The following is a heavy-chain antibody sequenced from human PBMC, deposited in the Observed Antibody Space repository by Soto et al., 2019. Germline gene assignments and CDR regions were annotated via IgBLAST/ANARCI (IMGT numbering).Heavy chain of an antibody. CDR3: ASGIAVAGIYYYYGMDV. CDR1: GYTFTSYG. V-gene: IGHV1-18*04. CDR2: ISAYNGNT. Sequence: ASVKVSCKASGYTFTSYGISWVRQAPGQGLEWMGWISAYNGNTNYAQNLQGRVTMTRDTSTSTAYMELRSLRSDDTAVYYCASGIAVAGIYYYYGMDVWGQGTTVTVSS. D-gene: IGHD6-19*01. J-gene: IGHJ6*02.